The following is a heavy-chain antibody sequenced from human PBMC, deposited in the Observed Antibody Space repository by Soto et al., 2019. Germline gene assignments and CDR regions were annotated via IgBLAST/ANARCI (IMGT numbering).Heavy chain of an antibody. CDR3: ARHTAVAGYVFDI. Sequence: SETLSLTCTVSGGSISSYYWSWIRQPPGKGLEWIGYIYYNGITNYSPSLKSRVTISVDTSKNQFSLKLSSVTAADTAVYYCARHTAVAGYVFDIWGQGTTVTVSS. J-gene: IGHJ3*02. CDR2: IYYNGIT. V-gene: IGHV4-59*08. D-gene: IGHD6-19*01. CDR1: GGSISSYY.